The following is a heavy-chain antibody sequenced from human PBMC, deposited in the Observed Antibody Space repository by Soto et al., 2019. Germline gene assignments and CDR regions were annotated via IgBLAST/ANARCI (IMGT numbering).Heavy chain of an antibody. V-gene: IGHV3-48*01. CDR3: AREPADYYYYYMDV. CDR2: ISSSSSTI. Sequence: GGSLRLSCAASGFTFSSYSMNWVRQAPGKGLEWVSYISSSSSTIYYADSVKGRFTISRDNAKNSLYLQMNSLRAEDTAVYYCAREPADYYYYYMDVWGKGTTVTVSS. J-gene: IGHJ6*03. CDR1: GFTFSSYS. D-gene: IGHD2-15*01.